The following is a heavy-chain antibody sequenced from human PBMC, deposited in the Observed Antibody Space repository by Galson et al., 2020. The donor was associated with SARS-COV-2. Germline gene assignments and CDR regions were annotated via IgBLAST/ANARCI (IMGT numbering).Heavy chain of an antibody. J-gene: IGHJ6*02. CDR1: VFTFNKFA. CDR3: PKVDCRCDNCYSVFCDGGMDV. D-gene: IGHD2-15*01. Sequence: GESLKISCPSSVFTFNKFAMNWVRQAPGKGLEWVSVISAGGGSKFYAASSRTRFTISRDNSKNTLYLQINSLTADHTAVYYCPKVDCRCDNCYSVFCDGGMDVWGHGTPVTVSS. CDR2: ISAGGGSK. V-gene: IGHV3-23*01.